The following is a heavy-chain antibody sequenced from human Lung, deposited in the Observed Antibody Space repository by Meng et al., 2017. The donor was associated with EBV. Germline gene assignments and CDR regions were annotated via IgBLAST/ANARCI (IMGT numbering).Heavy chain of an antibody. CDR2: ITSSGDYI. V-gene: IGHV3-21*02. D-gene: IGHD3-9*01. J-gene: IGHJ4*02. CDR1: GFAFRSYG. CDR3: TRGRYFLDF. Sequence: EVQLVESGGGLVKPGGSLRLSCVGSGFAFRSYGMNWVRQAPGKGLEWVSSITSSGDYIHYADSVKGRFTISRDNAKNSLDLQMTSLRAGDTAVYYCTRGRYFLDFWGQGALVTVSS.